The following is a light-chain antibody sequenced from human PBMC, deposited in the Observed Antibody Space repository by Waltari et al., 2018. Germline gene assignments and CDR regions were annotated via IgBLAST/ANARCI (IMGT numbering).Light chain of an antibody. CDR3: SSYTSSTTPV. Sequence: QSALTQPASVSGSPGQSITISCTGTSSDIAGYNYVSWYQHHPGKAPKLMIYEVSNRPSGVSNRFSGSKSGNTASLTISGLQAEDEADYYCSSYTSSTTPVFGGGTKLTVL. V-gene: IGLV2-14*01. CDR2: EVS. CDR1: SSDIAGYNY. J-gene: IGLJ3*02.